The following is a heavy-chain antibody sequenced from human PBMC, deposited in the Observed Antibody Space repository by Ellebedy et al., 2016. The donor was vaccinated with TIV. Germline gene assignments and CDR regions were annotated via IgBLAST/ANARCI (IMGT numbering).Heavy chain of an antibody. D-gene: IGHD2/OR15-2a*01. CDR3: ARDGTSTRFDP. J-gene: IGHJ5*02. Sequence: MPSETLSLTCTVSGGSISSSSHYWAWIRQPPGKGLEWIGSIYYSRSTYYNPSLKSRVTISVDTSKKQFSLKLSSVTAADTAVYYCARDGTSTRFDPWGQGTLVTVSS. V-gene: IGHV4-39*02. CDR1: GGSISSSSHY. CDR2: IYYSRST.